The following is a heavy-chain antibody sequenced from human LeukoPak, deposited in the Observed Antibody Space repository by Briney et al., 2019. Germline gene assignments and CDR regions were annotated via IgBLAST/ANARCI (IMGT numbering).Heavy chain of an antibody. CDR2: IYYSGST. J-gene: IGHJ4*02. D-gene: IGHD3-10*01. CDR3: ARSRSRGVGDY. CDR1: GGSISSYY. V-gene: IGHV4-59*08. Sequence: PSETLSLTCTVSGGSISSYYWSWIRQPPGKGLEWIGYIYYSGSTNYNPSLKSRVTISVDTSKNQFSLKLSSVTAADTAVYYCARSRSRGVGDYWGQGTLVTVSS.